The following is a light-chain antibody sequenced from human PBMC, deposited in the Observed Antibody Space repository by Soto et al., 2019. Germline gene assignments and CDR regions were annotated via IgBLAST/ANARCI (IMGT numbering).Light chain of an antibody. Sequence: QSVLTPPPSVSGAPGQRVTISCTGSSSNIGAGYDVHWYQQLPGTAPKLLIYGNSNRPSGVPDRFSGSKSGTSASLAITGLQAEDEADYYCQSYDSSLSALFGGGTQRTVL. J-gene: IGLJ3*02. CDR1: SSNIGAGYD. CDR2: GNS. CDR3: QSYDSSLSAL. V-gene: IGLV1-40*01.